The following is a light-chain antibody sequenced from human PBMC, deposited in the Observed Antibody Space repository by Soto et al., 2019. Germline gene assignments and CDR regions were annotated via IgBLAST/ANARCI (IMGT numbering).Light chain of an antibody. V-gene: IGKV3-20*01. Sequence: EIVLTQSPGTLSLSPGERATLSCRASQSVSNNYLAWYQQRPGQAPRLLIYGASSRATGIPDRFSGSGSGTDFSLTIRRLEPEDFAVYYCQQYGSSRPWTFGQGTKVEIK. CDR2: GAS. CDR1: QSVSNNY. J-gene: IGKJ1*01. CDR3: QQYGSSRPWT.